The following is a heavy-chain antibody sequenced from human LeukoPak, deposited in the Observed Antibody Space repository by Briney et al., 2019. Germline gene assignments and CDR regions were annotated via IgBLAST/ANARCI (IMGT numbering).Heavy chain of an antibody. V-gene: IGHV4-34*01. CDR2: INHSGST. CDR1: GGSFSGYY. Sequence: SETLSLTCAVYGGSFSGYYWSWIRQPPGKGLEWIGEINHSGSTNYNPSLKSRVTISVDTSKNQFSLKLSSVTAADTAVYYCARVSVAMVSYDYWGQGTLVTVSS. D-gene: IGHD2-2*01. J-gene: IGHJ4*02. CDR3: ARVSVAMVSYDY.